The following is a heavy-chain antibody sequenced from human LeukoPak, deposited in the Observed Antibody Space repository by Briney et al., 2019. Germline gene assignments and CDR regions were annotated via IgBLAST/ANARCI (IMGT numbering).Heavy chain of an antibody. CDR3: VRGGGWDAWFDP. D-gene: IGHD6-19*01. V-gene: IGHV4-59*01. J-gene: IGHJ5*02. CDR1: GVSISSYY. CDR2: THYSGST. Sequence: SETLSLTCTVSGVSISSYYWSWIRQPPGKGLEWIGYTHYSGSTNYNPSLKSRVTISVDTSKNQFSLKLRSVTAADTAVYYCVRGGGWDAWFDPWGQGTLVTVSS.